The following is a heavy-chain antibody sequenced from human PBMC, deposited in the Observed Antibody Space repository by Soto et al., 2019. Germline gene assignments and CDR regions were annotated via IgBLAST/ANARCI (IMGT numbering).Heavy chain of an antibody. CDR1: GGSISSSSYY. D-gene: IGHD4-17*01. CDR3: ARRVRYGEFAP. J-gene: IGHJ5*02. CDR2: IYYSGST. Sequence: SETLSLTCTVSGGSISSSSYYWGWIRQPPGKGLEWIGSIYYSGSTYYNPSLKSRVTISVDTSKNQFSLKLSSVAAADTAVYYCARRVRYGEFAPWGQGTLVTVSS. V-gene: IGHV4-39*01.